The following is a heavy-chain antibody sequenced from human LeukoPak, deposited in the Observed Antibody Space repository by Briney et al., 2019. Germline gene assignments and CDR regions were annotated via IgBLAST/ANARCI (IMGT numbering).Heavy chain of an antibody. D-gene: IGHD3-10*01. CDR1: GYTFTGYY. Sequence: VASVKVSCKASGYTFTGYYMHWVRQAPGQGLEWMGWINPNSGGTNHAQKFQDRVTMTRDTSISTAYMELSRLRSGDTAVYYCARDRPLDADDYYGFYYFDYWGQGTLVTVSS. CDR3: ARDRPLDADDYYGFYYFDY. J-gene: IGHJ4*02. CDR2: INPNSGGT. V-gene: IGHV1-2*02.